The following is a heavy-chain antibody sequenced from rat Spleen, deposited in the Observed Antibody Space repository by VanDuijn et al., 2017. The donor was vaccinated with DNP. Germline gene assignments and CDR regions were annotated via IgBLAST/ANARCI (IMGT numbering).Heavy chain of an antibody. CDR1: GFSLTNYG. CDR2: MSSGGST. V-gene: IGHV2S12*01. D-gene: IGHD1-11*01. Sequence: QVQLKESGPGLVQPSQTLSLTCTVSGFSLTNYGISWVRQPPGKGLEWIAAMSSGGSTYYNSALKSRLSISRDTSKSQVFLKMNSLQTEDTAIYYCSRYGGYSALDAWGQGTSVTVSS. CDR3: SRYGGYSALDA. J-gene: IGHJ4*01.